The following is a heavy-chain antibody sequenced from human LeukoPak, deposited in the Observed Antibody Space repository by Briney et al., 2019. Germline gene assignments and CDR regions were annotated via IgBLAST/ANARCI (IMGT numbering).Heavy chain of an antibody. Sequence: SETLSLTCSLSGHSISSNYYWGWIRQPPGKGLEWIGSISHSGSTYYNPSLKSRLTMSVDTSKNRLSLKLRSVIAADTAIYYCTRGTYYDFWSGYYSDYWGQGTLVAVSS. CDR3: TRGTYYDFWSGYYSDY. CDR2: ISHSGST. V-gene: IGHV4-38-2*02. CDR1: GHSISSNYY. D-gene: IGHD3-3*01. J-gene: IGHJ4*02.